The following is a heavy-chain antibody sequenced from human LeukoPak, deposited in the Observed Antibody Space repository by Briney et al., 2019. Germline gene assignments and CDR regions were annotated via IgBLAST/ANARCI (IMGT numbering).Heavy chain of an antibody. V-gene: IGHV4-34*01. CDR3: ARLGDYGDRFWAFDI. J-gene: IGHJ3*02. Sequence: SETLSLTCAVYGVSLSGNYWTWIRQAPGKGLQYIGEINHSGSVNYNPSLKSRVTISVDTSKNQFSLKLSSVTAADTAVYYCARLGDYGDRFWAFDIWGQGTMVTVSS. D-gene: IGHD4-17*01. CDR1: GVSLSGNY. CDR2: INHSGSV.